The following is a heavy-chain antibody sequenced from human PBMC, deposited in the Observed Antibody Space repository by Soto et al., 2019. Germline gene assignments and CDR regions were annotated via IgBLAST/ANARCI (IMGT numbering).Heavy chain of an antibody. J-gene: IGHJ6*02. Sequence: SETLSLPCTVSGDSVSSYYWSWIRQPAGRGLEWIGRIYISGSTDYNPSLKGRVSMSVDRSKNQFSLKLTSVTAADTAVYYCVRDCSGGGCYSDYGMDVWGQGTTVTVSS. CDR2: IYISGST. V-gene: IGHV4-4*07. CDR1: GDSVSSYY. CDR3: VRDCSGGGCYSDYGMDV. D-gene: IGHD2-15*01.